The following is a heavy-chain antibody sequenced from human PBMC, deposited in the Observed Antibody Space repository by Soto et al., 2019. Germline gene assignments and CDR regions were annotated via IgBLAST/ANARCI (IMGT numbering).Heavy chain of an antibody. CDR3: ARGSRVKIPAATGRDYYYHGLDV. V-gene: IGHV4-34*01. CDR1: GGSFRGYY. D-gene: IGHD1-26*01. Sequence: QVQLQQWGAGLLKPSETLSLTCAVYGGSFRGYYWSWIRQPPGKGLEWIGEINHRGSANYNPSVTRRVTISVDTSKNPSSLKLNSVTAADTAMYYCARGSRVKIPAATGRDYYYHGLDVWAQGTAVTVSS. J-gene: IGHJ6*02. CDR2: INHRGSA.